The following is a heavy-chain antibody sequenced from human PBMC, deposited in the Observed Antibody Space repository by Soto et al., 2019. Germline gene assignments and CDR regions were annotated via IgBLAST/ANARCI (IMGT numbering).Heavy chain of an antibody. J-gene: IGHJ6*02. Sequence: GGSLRLSCAASGFTFSSYAMSWVRQAPGKGLEWVSAISGSGGSTYYADSVKGRFTISRDNSKNTLYLQMNSLRSDDTAVYYCARSYYYAGPLNYYYGMDVWGQGTTVTVS. CDR1: GFTFSSYA. CDR2: ISGSGGST. CDR3: ARSYYYAGPLNYYYGMDV. V-gene: IGHV3-23*01. D-gene: IGHD3-10*01.